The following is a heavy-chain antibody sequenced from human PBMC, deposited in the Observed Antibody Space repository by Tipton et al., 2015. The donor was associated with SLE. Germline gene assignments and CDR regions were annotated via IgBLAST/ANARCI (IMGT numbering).Heavy chain of an antibody. J-gene: IGHJ3*02. D-gene: IGHD3-9*01. CDR1: GGSISSYY. CDR3: ASLRYFDWPQGHYAFDI. Sequence: TLSLTCTVSGGSISSYYWSWIRQPPGKGLEWIGSIYYSGSTYYNPSPKSRVTISVDTSKNQFSLKLSSVTAADTAVYYCASLRYFDWPQGHYAFDIWGQGTMVTVSS. CDR2: IYYSGST. V-gene: IGHV4-59*04.